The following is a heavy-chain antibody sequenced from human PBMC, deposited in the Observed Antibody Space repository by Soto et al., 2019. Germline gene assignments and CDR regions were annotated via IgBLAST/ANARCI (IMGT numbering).Heavy chain of an antibody. V-gene: IGHV4-30-4*01. Sequence: PSETLSLTCTVSGGSISSVDYYWSWIRQPPGKGLELIGYIYYSGSTYYNPSLKSRVTISVDTSKNQFSLKLSSVTAADTAVYYCARDRAQACWFDXWGQGTLVTVSX. J-gene: IGHJ5*02. CDR2: IYYSGST. CDR3: ARDRAQACWFDX. CDR1: GGSISSVDYY.